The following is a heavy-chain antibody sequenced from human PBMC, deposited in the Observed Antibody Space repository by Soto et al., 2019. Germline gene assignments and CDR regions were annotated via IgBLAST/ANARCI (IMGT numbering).Heavy chain of an antibody. J-gene: IGHJ6*02. D-gene: IGHD3-3*01. CDR2: ISSSSSTI. V-gene: IGHV3-48*02. CDR3: ARDGLGGYYYGMDV. Sequence: EVQLVESGGGLVQPGGSLRLSCAASGFTFSSYSMNWVRQAPGKGLEWVSYISSSSSTIYYADSVKGRFTISRDNAKNSLYLQMNSLRDEDTAVYYWARDGLGGYYYGMDVWGQGTTVTVSS. CDR1: GFTFSSYS.